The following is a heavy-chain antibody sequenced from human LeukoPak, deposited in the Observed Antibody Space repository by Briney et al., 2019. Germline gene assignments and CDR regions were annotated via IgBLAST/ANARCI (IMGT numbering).Heavy chain of an antibody. CDR1: GFTFSSYG. CDR3: ATSAPYGPFDY. D-gene: IGHD4-17*01. Sequence: GGSLRLSCAASGFTFSSYGMHWVRQAPGKGLEWVAVVSYDGSNKYYADSVKGRFTISRDNSKNTLYLQMNSLRAEDTAVYYCATSAPYGPFDYWGQGTLVTVSS. J-gene: IGHJ4*02. V-gene: IGHV3-30*03. CDR2: VSYDGSNK.